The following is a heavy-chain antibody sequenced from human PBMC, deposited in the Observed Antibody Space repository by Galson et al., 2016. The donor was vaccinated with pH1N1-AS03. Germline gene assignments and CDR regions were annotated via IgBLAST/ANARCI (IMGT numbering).Heavy chain of an antibody. CDR2: ISSSSRFI. CDR3: ASDGGYSSGWIDF. Sequence: SLRLSCAASGFTFSTYTMNWVRQAPGKGLEWVAYISSSSRFIYYADAVQGRFTISKDSPKNSVYLHMNGLRADDTAVYYCASDGGYSSGWIDFWGQGTLVSVSS. CDR1: GFTFSTYT. V-gene: IGHV3-21*01. J-gene: IGHJ4*02. D-gene: IGHD3-22*01.